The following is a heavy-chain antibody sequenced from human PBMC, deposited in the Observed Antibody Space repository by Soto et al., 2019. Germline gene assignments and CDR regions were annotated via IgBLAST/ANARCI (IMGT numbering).Heavy chain of an antibody. CDR3: ARVWLVKYFQH. CDR1: GFTFSSYA. CDR2: ISYDGSNK. D-gene: IGHD6-19*01. J-gene: IGHJ1*01. V-gene: IGHV3-30-3*01. Sequence: QVQLVESGGGVVQPGRSLRLSCAASGFTFSSYAMHWVRQAPGKGLEWVAVISYDGSNKYYADSVKGRFTISRDNSKNTLYLQMNSLRDEDTAVYYCARVWLVKYFQHWGQGTLVTVSS.